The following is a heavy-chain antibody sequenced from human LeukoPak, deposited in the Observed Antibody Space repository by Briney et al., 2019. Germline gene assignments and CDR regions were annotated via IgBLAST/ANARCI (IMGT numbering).Heavy chain of an antibody. D-gene: IGHD3-10*01. CDR3: AKDGSGRQFYYYYYYMDV. J-gene: IGHJ6*03. V-gene: IGHV3-11*01. CDR2: ISSSGSTI. CDR1: GFTFSDYY. Sequence: GGSLRLSCAASGFTFSDYYMSWIRQAPGKGLEWVSYISSSGSTIYYADSVKGRFTISRDNAKNSLYLQMNSLRAEDTALYYCAKDGSGRQFYYYYYYMDVWGKGTTVTISS.